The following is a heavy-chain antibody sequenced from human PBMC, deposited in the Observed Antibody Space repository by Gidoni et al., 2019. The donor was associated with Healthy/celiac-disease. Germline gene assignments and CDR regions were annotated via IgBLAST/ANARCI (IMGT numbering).Heavy chain of an antibody. CDR3: ARAGFLEWLLYRFDP. CDR2: INPNSGGT. D-gene: IGHD3-3*01. CDR1: GYPFTGYY. Sequence: QVQLVQSGAEVMKPGASVNVSCTASGYPFTGYYMHWVRQAPGQGLEWMGWINPNSGGTNYAQKFQGRVTMTRDTSISTAYMELSRLRSDDTAVYYCARAGFLEWLLYRFDPWGQGTLVTVSS. J-gene: IGHJ5*02. V-gene: IGHV1-2*02.